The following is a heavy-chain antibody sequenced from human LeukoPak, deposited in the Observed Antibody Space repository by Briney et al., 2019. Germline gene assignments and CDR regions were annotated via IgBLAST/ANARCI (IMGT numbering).Heavy chain of an antibody. V-gene: IGHV3-7*03. Sequence: TGGSLRLSCAASGFTFSTYWMSWVRQAPGKGLEWVANIKQDGNEKYYVDSVKGRFTISRDNAKNSLYLQMNSLRAEDTAAYYCARPGTTFNYWGQGTLVTVSS. D-gene: IGHD1-1*01. J-gene: IGHJ4*02. CDR2: IKQDGNEK. CDR3: ARPGTTFNY. CDR1: GFTFSTYW.